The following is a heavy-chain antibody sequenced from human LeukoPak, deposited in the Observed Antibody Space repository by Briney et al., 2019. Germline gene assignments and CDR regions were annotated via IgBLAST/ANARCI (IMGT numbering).Heavy chain of an antibody. CDR1: GYTFTTYH. CDR2: IDTSDGNT. V-gene: IGHV1-46*01. CDR3: ARSGIWFSTND. Sequence: ASVKVSCKASGYTFTTYHMHWVRQAPGQGLEWVGMIDTSDGNTNYAQKFQGRVTMTRDTSTSTVYMELSYLRSEDTAVYYCARSGIWFSTNDWGQGTLVTVSS. D-gene: IGHD3-10*01. J-gene: IGHJ4*02.